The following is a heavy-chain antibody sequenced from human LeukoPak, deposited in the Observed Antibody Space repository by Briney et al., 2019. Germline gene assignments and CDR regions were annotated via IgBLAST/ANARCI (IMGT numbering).Heavy chain of an antibody. CDR1: GGTSSSYA. CDR2: IIPILGIA. CDR3: AKGITMIVVGPYYYYGMDV. V-gene: IGHV1-69*04. Sequence: ASVKVSCKASGGTSSSYAISWVRQAPGQGLEWMGRIIPILGIANYAQKFQGRVTITADESTSTAYMELSSLRSEDTAVYYCAKGITMIVVGPYYYYGMDVWGQGTTVTVSS. D-gene: IGHD3-22*01. J-gene: IGHJ6*02.